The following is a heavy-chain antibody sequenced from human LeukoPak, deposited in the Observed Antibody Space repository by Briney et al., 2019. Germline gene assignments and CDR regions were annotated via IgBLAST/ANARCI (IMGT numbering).Heavy chain of an antibody. CDR2: IDRDGRVQ. CDR3: AREGDIVVVGNYMDV. D-gene: IGHD2-2*01. CDR1: GFTTHYW. V-gene: IGHV3-7*01. J-gene: IGHJ6*03. Sequence: GGSLRLSCTASGFTTHYWLNWVRQSPGKGLEWVANIDRDGRVQHYVDSVEGRFTISRDNAKNSLYLQMNSLRAEDTAVYYCAREGDIVVVGNYMDVWGKGTTVTVSS.